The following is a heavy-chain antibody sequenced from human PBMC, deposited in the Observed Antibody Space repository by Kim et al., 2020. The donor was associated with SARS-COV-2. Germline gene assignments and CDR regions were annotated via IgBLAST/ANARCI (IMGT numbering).Heavy chain of an antibody. Sequence: GGSLRLSCAASGFTFSSYGMHWVRQAPGKGLEWVAVISYDGSNKYYADSVKGRFTISRDNSKNTLYLQMNSLRAEDTAVYYCAKTSSGWYYLEGFDYWGQGTLVTVSS. V-gene: IGHV3-30*18. D-gene: IGHD6-19*01. CDR2: ISYDGSNK. CDR1: GFTFSSYG. J-gene: IGHJ4*02. CDR3: AKTSSGWYYLEGFDY.